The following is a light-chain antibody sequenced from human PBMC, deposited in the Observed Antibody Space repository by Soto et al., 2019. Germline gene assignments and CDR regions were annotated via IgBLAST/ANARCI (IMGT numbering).Light chain of an antibody. CDR2: DAS. Sequence: EIVLTQSPATLSLSPGERATLSCRASQSVSSYFAWYQQKPCQAPRLLIYDASNRATGVPGRFSGSGSGTEFTLTISRLEPEDFVVYCCQHYGTAPPYTFGQGTKLEI. CDR1: QSVSSY. V-gene: IGKV3-11*01. J-gene: IGKJ2*01. CDR3: QHYGTAPPYT.